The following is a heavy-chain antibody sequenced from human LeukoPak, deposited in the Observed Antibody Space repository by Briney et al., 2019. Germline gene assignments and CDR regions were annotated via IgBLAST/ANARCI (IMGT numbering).Heavy chain of an antibody. D-gene: IGHD3-10*01. CDR1: GFTFSSYG. CDR2: ISYDGSNK. J-gene: IGHJ4*02. CDR3: AKSIYGSGTYIGVDY. Sequence: GRSLRLSCAAAGFTFSSYGMHWVRQAPGKGLEWVAVISYDGSNKYYADSVKGRFTISRDNSKNTLYLQMNSLRPEDTAVYYCAKSIYGSGTYIGVDYWGQGTLVTVSS. V-gene: IGHV3-30*18.